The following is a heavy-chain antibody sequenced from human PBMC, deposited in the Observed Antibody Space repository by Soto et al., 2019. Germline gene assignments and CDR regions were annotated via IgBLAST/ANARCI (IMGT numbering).Heavy chain of an antibody. Sequence: QVQLQESGPGLLKPSETLSLTCTVSGGSIRSYYLSWIRQPPGKGLEWIGYIYYSGSTNYNPSLKSRVTISVDTSKNQFSLKLSAVTAADTAVYYCARRWGPTFDVWGQVNLVTVSS. CDR2: IYYSGST. J-gene: IGHJ4*02. D-gene: IGHD1-26*01. CDR3: ARRWGPTFDV. CDR1: GGSIRSYY. V-gene: IGHV4-59*01.